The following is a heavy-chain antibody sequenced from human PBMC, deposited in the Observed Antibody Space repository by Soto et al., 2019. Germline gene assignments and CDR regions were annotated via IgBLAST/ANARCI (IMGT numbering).Heavy chain of an antibody. CDR3: ARALGPCSSTSCYDAPGYFQH. CDR1: GFTFSSYS. Sequence: GGSLRLSCAASGFTFSSYSMNWVRQAPGKGLEWVSYISSSSSTIYYADSVKGRFTISRDNAKNSLYLQMNSLGAEDTAVYYCARALGPCSSTSCYDAPGYFQHWGQGTLVTVSS. CDR2: ISSSSSTI. J-gene: IGHJ1*01. D-gene: IGHD2-2*01. V-gene: IGHV3-48*01.